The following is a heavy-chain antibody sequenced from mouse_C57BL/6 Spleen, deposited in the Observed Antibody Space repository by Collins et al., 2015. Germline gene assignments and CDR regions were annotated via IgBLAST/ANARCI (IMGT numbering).Heavy chain of an antibody. Sequence: EVQLQQSGTVLARPGAFSEDVLQGFWLHLYQLLDALGKQRPGQGLEWIGAIYPGNSDTSYNQKFKGKAKLTAVTSTSTAYMELSSLTNEDSAVYYCTRANWDFDYWGQGTTLTVSS. CDR1: LHLYQLL. CDR3: TRANWDFDY. J-gene: IGHJ2*01. D-gene: IGHD4-1*01. CDR2: IYPGNSDT. V-gene: IGHV1-5*01.